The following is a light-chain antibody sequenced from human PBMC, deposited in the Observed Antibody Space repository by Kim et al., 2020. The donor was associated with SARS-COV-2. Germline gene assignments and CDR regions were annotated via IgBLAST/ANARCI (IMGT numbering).Light chain of an antibody. J-gene: IGKJ4*01. CDR3: QQYGDSPLA. Sequence: EIVLTQSPGTLSLSPGERATLSCRASQGVSSSYLGWYQQKPGQAPRLLIYGASSRATGIPDRFSGSGSGTDFTLTITRLEPEDFAVYYCQQYGDSPLAFGGGTKVDIK. CDR1: QGVSSSY. V-gene: IGKV3-20*01. CDR2: GAS.